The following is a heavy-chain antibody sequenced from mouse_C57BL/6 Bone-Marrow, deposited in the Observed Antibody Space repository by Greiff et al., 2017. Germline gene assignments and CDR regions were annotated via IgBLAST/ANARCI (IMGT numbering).Heavy chain of an antibody. D-gene: IGHD1-1*01. Sequence: VKLQASGAELVKPGASVKISCKASGYAFSSYWMNWVKQRPGKGLAWIGQLYPGDGDTNYNGKFKGTATLTADKSSSTAYMQLSSLTSEDSAVDFCARRDYDTRNFDDWGKGTTLTVSS. CDR3: ARRDYDTRNFDD. V-gene: IGHV1-80*01. J-gene: IGHJ2*01. CDR2: LYPGDGDT. CDR1: GYAFSSYW.